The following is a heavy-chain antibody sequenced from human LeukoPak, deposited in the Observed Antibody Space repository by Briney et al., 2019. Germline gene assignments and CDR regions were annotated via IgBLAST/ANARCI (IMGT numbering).Heavy chain of an antibody. Sequence: SETLSLTCAVSGGSISSYYWSWIRQPAGKGLEWIGRIYTRTTNYNPSLKSRVTLSVDTSKNQFSLKLSSVTAADTAVYYCARGCSGGSCPNDAFDIWGQGTMVTVSS. CDR2: IYTRTT. CDR1: GGSISSYY. CDR3: ARGCSGGSCPNDAFDI. J-gene: IGHJ3*02. D-gene: IGHD2-15*01. V-gene: IGHV4-4*07.